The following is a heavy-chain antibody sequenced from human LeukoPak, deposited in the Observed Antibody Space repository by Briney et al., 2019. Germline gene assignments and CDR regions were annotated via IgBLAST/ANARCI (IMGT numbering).Heavy chain of an antibody. Sequence: PSETLSLTCTVSDDSITMYYWTWIRQPPGKGLEWIGYVDHTGSTNFNPSLNGRVSISRDTSKNLFSLRLRSVTAADTAVYFCARGRVSSSTWYSTYYYYFYMDVWGKGTTVTVSS. D-gene: IGHD1-1*01. CDR2: VDHTGST. J-gene: IGHJ6*03. V-gene: IGHV4-59*01. CDR1: DDSITMYY. CDR3: ARGRVSSSTWYSTYYYYFYMDV.